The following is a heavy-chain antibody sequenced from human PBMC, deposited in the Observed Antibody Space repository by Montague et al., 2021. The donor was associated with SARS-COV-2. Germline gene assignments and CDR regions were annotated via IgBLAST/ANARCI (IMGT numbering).Heavy chain of an antibody. V-gene: IGHV3-7*01. CDR1: GFTFSHYW. D-gene: IGHD3-10*01. Sequence: SLRLSRAASGFTFSHYWMNLARQAPGKGLEWVASLKPDVSGQNYLDSVKVLFTISRDNAKKSLYLQLNSLRVDDTAVYYCARSLFSSGSFWGQGTLVTVSS. J-gene: IGHJ4*02. CDR3: ARSLFSSGSF. CDR2: LKPDVSGQ.